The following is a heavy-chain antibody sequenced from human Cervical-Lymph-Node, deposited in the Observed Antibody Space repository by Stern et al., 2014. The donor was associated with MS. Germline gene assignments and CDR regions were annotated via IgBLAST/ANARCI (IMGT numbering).Heavy chain of an antibody. Sequence: QMQLVHSGAEVKKPGASMTISCKTSGYNFIDHAIHWVRQAPGQRLEWMGWINGGPGTTKYSQKFQGRVSFTRDKAASAAYMDLSSLSPDDTAVYYCARQPDYSDFLDFWGQGTLVTVSS. CDR3: ARQPDYSDFLDF. CDR1: GYNFIDHA. D-gene: IGHD4-11*01. J-gene: IGHJ4*02. V-gene: IGHV1-3*01. CDR2: INGGPGTT.